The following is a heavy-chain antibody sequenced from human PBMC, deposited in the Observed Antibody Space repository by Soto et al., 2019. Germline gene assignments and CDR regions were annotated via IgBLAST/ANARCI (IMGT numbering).Heavy chain of an antibody. CDR3: ARGPYGSGSYYFDY. J-gene: IGHJ4*02. V-gene: IGHV4-34*01. CDR2: INHSGST. Sequence: SETLSLTCAVYGGSFSGYYWSWIRQPPGKGLEWIGEINHSGSTNYNPSPKSRVTISVNTSKNQFSLKLSSVTAADTAVYYCARGPYGSGSYYFDYWGQGTLVTVSS. CDR1: GGSFSGYY. D-gene: IGHD3-10*01.